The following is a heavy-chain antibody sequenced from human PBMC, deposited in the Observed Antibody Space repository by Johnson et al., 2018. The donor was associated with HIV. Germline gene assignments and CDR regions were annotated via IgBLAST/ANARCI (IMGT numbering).Heavy chain of an antibody. CDR1: GFTFSSYG. CDR2: IYSGGST. J-gene: IGHJ3*02. D-gene: IGHD3-9*01. Sequence: QVQLVEFGGGVVQPGGSLRLSCAASGFTFSSYGMHWVRQAPGKGLEWVSVIYSGGSTYYADSVKGRFTISRDNSKHTLYLQMNSLRAEDTAVYYCAKEFRLGYPPQIDAFDIWGQGTMVTVSS. V-gene: IGHV3-NL1*01. CDR3: AKEFRLGYPPQIDAFDI.